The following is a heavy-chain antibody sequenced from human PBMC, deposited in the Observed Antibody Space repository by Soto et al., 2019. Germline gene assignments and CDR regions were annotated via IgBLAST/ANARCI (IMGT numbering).Heavy chain of an antibody. CDR2: ISITTNYI. CDR3: PRESEDLTSNFDY. V-gene: IGHV3-21*06. J-gene: IGHJ4*02. CDR1: GFTFTRYS. Sequence: EVQLVESGGGLVKPGGSLRLSCAASGFTFTRYSMNWVRQAPGKGLEWVSSISITTNYIYYGNSMKGRFTISRDNAKNSLYLEMNSLRAEDTAVYYCPRESEDLTSNFDYWAQGTLVTVSS.